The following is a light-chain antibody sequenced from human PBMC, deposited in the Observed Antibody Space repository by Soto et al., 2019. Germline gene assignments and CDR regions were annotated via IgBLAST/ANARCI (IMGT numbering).Light chain of an antibody. J-gene: IGKJ1*01. Sequence: DIVMTQSPDSLAVSLGERATINRKSSQSILYSSNNKNYLAWYQQRPGQPPRLLIYWASSRESGVPDRFSGSGSGTDFTLTISSLQAEDVAVYYCQQYYTGPTWTFGQGTKVEIK. CDR3: QQYYTGPTWT. CDR1: QSILYSSNNKNY. V-gene: IGKV4-1*01. CDR2: WAS.